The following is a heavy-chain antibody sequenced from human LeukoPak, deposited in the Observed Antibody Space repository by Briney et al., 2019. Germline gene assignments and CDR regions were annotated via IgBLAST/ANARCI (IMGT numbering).Heavy chain of an antibody. CDR2: MNPNSGNT. Sequence: ASVKVSCKASGYTLTSYDINWVRQATGQGLEWMGWMNPNSGNTGYAQKFQGRVTITRNTSISTAYMELSSLRSEDTAVYYCARAYYDFWSGYYTVSFDYWGQGTLVTVSS. D-gene: IGHD3-3*01. V-gene: IGHV1-8*03. CDR1: GYTLTSYD. J-gene: IGHJ4*02. CDR3: ARAYYDFWSGYYTVSFDY.